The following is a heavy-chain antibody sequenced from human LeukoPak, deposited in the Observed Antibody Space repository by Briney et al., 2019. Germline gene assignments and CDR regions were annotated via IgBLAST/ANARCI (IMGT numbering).Heavy chain of an antibody. Sequence: GASVKVSCKASGYTFTVYYMHWVRQAPGQGLEWVGWINPNSGGTNYAQKFQGRVTMTRDTSISTAYMELSRLRSDDTAVYYCAREGSELERRWYFGYWGQGTLVTVSS. CDR2: INPNSGGT. CDR1: GYTFTVYY. CDR3: AREGSELERRWYFGY. J-gene: IGHJ4*02. D-gene: IGHD1-1*01. V-gene: IGHV1-2*02.